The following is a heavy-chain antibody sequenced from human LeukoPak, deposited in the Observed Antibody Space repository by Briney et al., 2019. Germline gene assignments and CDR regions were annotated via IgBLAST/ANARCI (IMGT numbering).Heavy chain of an antibody. D-gene: IGHD5-12*01. CDR3: ASGTPNGYVRGDYFDF. V-gene: IGHV3-30*03. CDR2: ISYDGSNK. Sequence: PGGSLRLSCAASGFTFSSYGMHWVRQAPGKGLEWVAGISYDGSNKYYADSVKGRFTISRDKSKNTLYLQMNSLRAEDTAVYYCASGTPNGYVRGDYFDFWGQGTLVTVSS. J-gene: IGHJ4*02. CDR1: GFTFSSYG.